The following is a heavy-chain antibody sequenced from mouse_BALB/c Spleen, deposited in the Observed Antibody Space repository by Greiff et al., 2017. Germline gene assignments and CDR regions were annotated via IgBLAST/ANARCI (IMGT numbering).Heavy chain of an antibody. CDR2: INPCSGYT. J-gene: IGHJ1*01. D-gene: IGHD1-1*01. V-gene: IGHV1-4*01. CDR1: GYTFTSYT. Sequence: QVQLQQSGAELARPGASVKMSCKASGYTFTSYTMHWVKQRPGQGLEWIGYINPCSGYTNYNQKFKDKATLTADKSSSTAYMKLSSLTSEDSAVYYCARGGDLFGDFDDWGEGTTVTVSS. CDR3: ARGGDLFGDFDD.